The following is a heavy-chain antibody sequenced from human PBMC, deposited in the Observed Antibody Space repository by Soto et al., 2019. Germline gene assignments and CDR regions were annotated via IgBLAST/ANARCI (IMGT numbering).Heavy chain of an antibody. CDR1: GYTLTELS. CDR2: FDPEDGET. V-gene: IGHV1-24*01. Sequence: ASVKVSCKVSGYTLTELSMHWVRQAPGKGLEWMGGFDPEDGETIYAQKFQGRVTMTEDTSTDTAYMELSSLRSEDTAVYYRATVLGGGYWEYPDAFDIWGQGTMVTVSS. CDR3: ATVLGGGYWEYPDAFDI. D-gene: IGHD3-22*01. J-gene: IGHJ3*02.